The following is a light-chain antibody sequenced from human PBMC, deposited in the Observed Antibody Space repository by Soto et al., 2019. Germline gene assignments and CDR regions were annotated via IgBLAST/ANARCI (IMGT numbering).Light chain of an antibody. Sequence: EIVMTQSPVTLSVSPGESVGLSCRASQSVSSNLAWYQQKPGQAPSLLIYGAFTRATGIPARFSGTGSGTEFTLTISSLQSEDFALYYCQQYNDWPLTVGQGTKVDI. V-gene: IGKV3-15*01. CDR1: QSVSSN. CDR2: GAF. CDR3: QQYNDWPLT. J-gene: IGKJ1*01.